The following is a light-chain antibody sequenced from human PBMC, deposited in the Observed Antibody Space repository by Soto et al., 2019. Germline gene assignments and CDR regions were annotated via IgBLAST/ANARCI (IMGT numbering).Light chain of an antibody. J-gene: IGKJ2*01. CDR2: GAS. V-gene: IGKV3-20*01. Sequence: IVLTQSPGTLSLSPGERATLSCRASQSVGSGYLAWYPQKAGQTPRLLIYGASSSATGFPDRFSGSGSGTDFTLTISRLEPEDFAVYYCHQYADSPYTFGQGTKLEIK. CDR3: HQYADSPYT. CDR1: QSVGSGY.